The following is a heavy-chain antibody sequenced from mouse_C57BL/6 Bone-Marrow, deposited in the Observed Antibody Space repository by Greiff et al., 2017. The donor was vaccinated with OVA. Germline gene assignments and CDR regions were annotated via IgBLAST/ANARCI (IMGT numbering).Heavy chain of an antibody. CDR1: GYSITSGYY. J-gene: IGHJ3*01. Sequence: VQLKESGPGLVKPSQSLSLTCSVTGYSITSGYYWNWIRQFPGNKLEWMGYISYDGSNNYNPSLKNRISITRDTSKNQFFLKLNSVTTEDTATYYCARGTYYSKGFAYWGQGTLVTVSA. CDR2: ISYDGSN. CDR3: ARGTYYSKGFAY. D-gene: IGHD2-5*01. V-gene: IGHV3-6*01.